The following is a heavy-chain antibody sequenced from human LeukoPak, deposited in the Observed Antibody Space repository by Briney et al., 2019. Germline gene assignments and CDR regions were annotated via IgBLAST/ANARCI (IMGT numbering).Heavy chain of an antibody. V-gene: IGHV3-7*04. CDR1: GFTFSSYW. CDR3: AGGGLHYDFWSGYYMDV. CDR2: IKQDGSEK. D-gene: IGHD3-3*01. J-gene: IGHJ6*03. Sequence: GGSLRLSCAASGFTFSSYWMSWVRQAPGRGREWVANIKQDGSEKYYVDSVKGRFTISRDNAKNSLYLQMNSLRAEDTAVYYCAGGGLHYDFWSGYYMDVWGKGTTVTVSS.